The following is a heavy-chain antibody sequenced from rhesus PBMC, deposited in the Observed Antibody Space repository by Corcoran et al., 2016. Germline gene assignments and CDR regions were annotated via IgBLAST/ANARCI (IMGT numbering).Heavy chain of an antibody. D-gene: IGHD4-23*01. V-gene: IGHV1-111*02. CDR3: ATHLYSNYFDY. Sequence: EVQLVQSGAEVKKPGASVKISCKASGYTFTDYYLHWVRRAPGKGLEWMGRVDPDNGEAIHAQKFQDRVTITADTSTDTAYMELSSLRSEDTAVYYCATHLYSNYFDYWGQGVLVTVSS. J-gene: IGHJ4*01. CDR1: GYTFTDYY. CDR2: VDPDNGEA.